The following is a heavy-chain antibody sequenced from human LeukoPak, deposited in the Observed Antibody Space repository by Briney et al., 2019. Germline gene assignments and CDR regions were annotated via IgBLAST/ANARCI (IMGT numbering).Heavy chain of an antibody. Sequence: ASVKVSCKASGYTFTSYGISWVRQAPGQGLEWMGGIIPIFGTANYAQKFQGRVTITADKSTSTAYMELSSLRSEDTAVYYCARARSTVTDYYYYYYGMDVWGKGTTVTVSS. CDR3: ARARSTVTDYYYYYYGMDV. V-gene: IGHV1-69*06. J-gene: IGHJ6*04. CDR2: IIPIFGTA. CDR1: GYTFTSYG. D-gene: IGHD4-17*01.